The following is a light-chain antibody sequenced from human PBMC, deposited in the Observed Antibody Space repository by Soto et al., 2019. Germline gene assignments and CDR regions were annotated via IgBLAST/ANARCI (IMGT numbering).Light chain of an antibody. CDR1: SSDVGGYNY. CDR2: EVS. Sequence: QSALTQPASVSGSPGQSITISCTGTSSDVGGYNYVSWYQQHPGKAPKLMIYEVSNRPSGVSNRVSGSKSGNTASLTISGLQAEDESDYYCSSYTSSSTRVFGTGPNVTVL. J-gene: IGLJ1*01. V-gene: IGLV2-14*01. CDR3: SSYTSSSTRV.